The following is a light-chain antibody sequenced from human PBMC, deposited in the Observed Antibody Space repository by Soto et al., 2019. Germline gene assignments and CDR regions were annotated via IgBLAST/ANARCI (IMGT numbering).Light chain of an antibody. CDR2: GAS. V-gene: IGKV3-20*01. CDR3: HQYGSSRT. CDR1: QSVSSSY. Sequence: PGERATLSCRASQSVSSSYLAWYQQKPGQAPRLLIYGASNRATGIPDRFSGSGSGTDFTLTISRLEPEDFAVYFCHQYGSSRTFGQGTKVDIK. J-gene: IGKJ1*01.